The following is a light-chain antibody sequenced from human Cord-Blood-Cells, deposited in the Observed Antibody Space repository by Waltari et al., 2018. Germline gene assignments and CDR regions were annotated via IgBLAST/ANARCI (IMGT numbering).Light chain of an antibody. CDR1: QSISSY. V-gene: IGKV1-39*01. CDR3: QQSYSTPFT. J-gene: IGKJ3*01. Sequence: DIPMTQSPVSLSASVGDRVTITCRASQSISSYLNWYQQKPGKAPKLLIYAASSLQSGVPSRFSGSGSGTDFTLTISSLQPEDFATYYCQQSYSTPFTFGPGTKVDIK. CDR2: AAS.